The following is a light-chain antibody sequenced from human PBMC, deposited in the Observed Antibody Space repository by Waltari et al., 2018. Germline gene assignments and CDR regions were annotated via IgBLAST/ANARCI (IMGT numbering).Light chain of an antibody. Sequence: QSVLTQPPSVSAAPGQRVTISCSGGPSNIGNNYVSWYRQFPGTAPKLLIYEDSGRPPGVPGRFSGSKSGTSATLDITGLQAGDEADYYCGTWDSSLSGAVFGGGTHLTVL. J-gene: IGLJ7*01. CDR1: PSNIGNNY. V-gene: IGLV1-51*02. CDR2: EDS. CDR3: GTWDSSLSGAV.